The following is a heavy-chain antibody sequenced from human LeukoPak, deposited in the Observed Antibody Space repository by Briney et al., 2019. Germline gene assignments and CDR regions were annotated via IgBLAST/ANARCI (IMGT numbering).Heavy chain of an antibody. CDR3: ARGPLIYGSGSYYDY. J-gene: IGHJ4*02. V-gene: IGHV1-8*01. D-gene: IGHD3-10*01. CDR1: GYTFTSYD. Sequence: ASVKVSCKTSGYTFTSYDINWVRQATGQGLEWMGWMNPNSGNRGYAQKFHGRVTMTRNTDINTAYMELSSLRSEDTAVYCCARGPLIYGSGSYYDYWGQGTLVTVSS. CDR2: MNPNSGNR.